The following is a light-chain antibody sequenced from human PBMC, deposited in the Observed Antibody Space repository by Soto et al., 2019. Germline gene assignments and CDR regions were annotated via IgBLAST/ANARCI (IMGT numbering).Light chain of an antibody. CDR1: QSVDSRY. Sequence: DIVLTQSPGTLSLSPGERATLSCRASQSVDSRYLAWYQQKPGQAPRLLIYAVSSRATGIPDRFSGSGSGTDFTLTISRLEPEDFAEYYCQQYGNSRRYSFGQGTKLEIK. CDR2: AVS. V-gene: IGKV3-20*01. CDR3: QQYGNSRRYS. J-gene: IGKJ2*03.